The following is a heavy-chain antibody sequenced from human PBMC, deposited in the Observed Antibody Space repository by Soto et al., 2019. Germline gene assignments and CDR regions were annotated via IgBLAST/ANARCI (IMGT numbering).Heavy chain of an antibody. J-gene: IGHJ4*02. CDR1: GYRFTSYW. D-gene: IGHD3-3*02. CDR2: VYVDDSDT. Sequence: PGGSLKISCEDSGYRFTSYWIALVRQMPGKGIECMGVVYVDDSDTKYSRSFEGQVTNTADKALSSADRQWNRLRATDTAMYYCASVSILSGLFRSIDYGRQGXQVP. V-gene: IGHV5-51*01. CDR3: ASVSILSGLFRSIDY.